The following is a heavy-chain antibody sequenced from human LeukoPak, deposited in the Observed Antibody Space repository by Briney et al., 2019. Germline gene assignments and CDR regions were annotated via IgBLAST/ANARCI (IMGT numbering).Heavy chain of an antibody. V-gene: IGHV4-61*01. CDR2: IYYSGTT. D-gene: IGHD4-17*01. J-gene: IGHJ4*02. CDR3: ASLTTVTQGYFDS. Sequence: SETLSLTCTVTGDSISRGSYYWSWIRQPPGKDLEWIAYIYYSGTTNYNPSLKSRLTISVDASKNQFSLKLSSVTATDTTVYYCASLTTVTQGYFDSWGQGTLVTVSS. CDR1: GDSISRGSYY.